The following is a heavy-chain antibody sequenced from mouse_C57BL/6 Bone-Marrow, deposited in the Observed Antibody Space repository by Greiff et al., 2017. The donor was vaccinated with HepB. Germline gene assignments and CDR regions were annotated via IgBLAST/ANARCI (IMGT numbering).Heavy chain of an antibody. CDR1: GYTFTSYG. V-gene: IGHV1-81*01. D-gene: IGHD1-1*01. CDR2: IYPRSGNT. Sequence: QVQLQQSGAELARPGASVKLSCKASGYTFTSYGISWVKQSTGQGLEWIGEIYPRSGNTYYNEKFKGKATLTADKSSSTAYMELRSLTSEDSAVYFCARSGTTVVAYPYYYAMDYWGQGTSVTVSS. J-gene: IGHJ4*01. CDR3: ARSGTTVVAYPYYYAMDY.